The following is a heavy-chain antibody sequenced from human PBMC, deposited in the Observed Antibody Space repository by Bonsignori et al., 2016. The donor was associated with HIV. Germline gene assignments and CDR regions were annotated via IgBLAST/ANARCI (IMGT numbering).Heavy chain of an antibody. CDR2: ITASSSFI. D-gene: IGHD4-17*01. J-gene: IGHJ4*02. V-gene: IGHV3-21*01. Sequence: WIRQPPGKGLEWVSSITASSSFISYVGSVRGRFTISRDNAENSLYLQMNNVKVEDTGVYYCATQDYDDYGDFDHWGQGTLVTVS. CDR3: ATQDYDDYGDFDH.